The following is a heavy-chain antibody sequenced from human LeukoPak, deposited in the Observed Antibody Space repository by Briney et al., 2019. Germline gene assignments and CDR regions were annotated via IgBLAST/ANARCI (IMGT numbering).Heavy chain of an antibody. D-gene: IGHD6-19*01. CDR3: ARSLAVAGTPYYFDY. J-gene: IGHJ4*02. Sequence: GESLKISCKGSGYSFTSYWIGWVRQMPGKGLEWMGIIYPGDSDTRYSPSFQGQVTISADKSISTAYLQWSSLKASDTAMYYCARSLAVAGTPYYFDYWGQGTLVTVSS. CDR1: GYSFTSYW. V-gene: IGHV5-51*01. CDR2: IYPGDSDT.